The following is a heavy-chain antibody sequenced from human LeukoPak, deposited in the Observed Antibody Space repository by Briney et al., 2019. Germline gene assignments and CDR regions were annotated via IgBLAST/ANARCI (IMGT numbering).Heavy chain of an antibody. CDR3: ARYSYGDYVCYFDY. CDR1: GVSVSRGIYY. D-gene: IGHD4-17*01. J-gene: IGHJ4*02. V-gene: IGHV4-39*07. Sequence: PSETLSLTCTVSGVSVSRGIYYWSWIRQPPGKGLEWIGEINHSGSTNYNPSLKSRVTISVDTSKNQFSLKLSSVTAADTAVYYCARYSYGDYVCYFDYWGQGTLVTVSS. CDR2: INHSGST.